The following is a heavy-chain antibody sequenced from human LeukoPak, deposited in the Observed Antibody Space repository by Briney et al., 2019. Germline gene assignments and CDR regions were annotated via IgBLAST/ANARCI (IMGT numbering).Heavy chain of an antibody. V-gene: IGHV3-23*01. CDR3: AKVIYDSSGYPYFDY. CDR1: GFTFSSYA. J-gene: IGHJ4*02. CDR2: ISGSGGST. Sequence: GGSLRLSCAASGFTFSSYAMSWVRRAPGKGLEWVSAISGSGGSTYYADSVKGRFTISRDNAKNTLYLQMNSLRAEDTAVYYCAKVIYDSSGYPYFDYWGQGTLVTVSS. D-gene: IGHD3-22*01.